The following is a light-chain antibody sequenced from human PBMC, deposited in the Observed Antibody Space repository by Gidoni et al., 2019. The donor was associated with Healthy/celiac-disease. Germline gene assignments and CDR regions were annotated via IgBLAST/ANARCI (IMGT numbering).Light chain of an antibody. CDR1: QDISHY. Sequence: DIQMTQSPSSLSASVGDRVTITCQASQDISHYLNWYQQKPGKAPKLLIYDASNLETGVPSRFSGSGSGTGFTFTISSLQPEDIATYYCQQYDNLPPLTFGGGTKVEIK. J-gene: IGKJ4*01. V-gene: IGKV1-33*01. CDR2: DAS. CDR3: QQYDNLPPLT.